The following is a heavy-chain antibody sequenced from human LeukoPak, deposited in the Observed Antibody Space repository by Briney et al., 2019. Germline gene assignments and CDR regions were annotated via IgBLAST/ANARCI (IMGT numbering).Heavy chain of an antibody. J-gene: IGHJ1*01. CDR1: GYTFTNYD. Sequence: ASVKVSCKASGYTFTNYDIYWVRQATGQGLECMGWMNPYSGNTGYVQKFQGRVTMTRNASISTAYMELSSLRSEDTAVYYCARDFTTSSTAYFQHWGQGTLVTVSS. D-gene: IGHD6-6*01. CDR2: MNPYSGNT. CDR3: ARDFTTSSTAYFQH. V-gene: IGHV1-8*01.